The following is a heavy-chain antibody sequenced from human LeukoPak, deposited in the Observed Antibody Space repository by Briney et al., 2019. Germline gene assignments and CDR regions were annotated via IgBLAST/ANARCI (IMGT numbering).Heavy chain of an antibody. V-gene: IGHV3-23*01. Sequence: GGSLRLSCAAPGFNFNNFAMSWVRQAPGKGPEWLSAMTDPADTTYYAESVKGRFIISRDYSKSMVYLQMNSLRVEDTAIYYCAKGAEIDHWGQGTLVTVSS. J-gene: IGHJ4*02. CDR2: MTDPADTT. CDR1: GFNFNNFA. CDR3: AKGAEIDH.